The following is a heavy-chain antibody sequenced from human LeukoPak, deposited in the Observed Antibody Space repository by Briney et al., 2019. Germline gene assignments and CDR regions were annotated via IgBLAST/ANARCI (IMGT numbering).Heavy chain of an antibody. V-gene: IGHV3-11*01. CDR2: IDPSATSI. D-gene: IGHD5-18*01. J-gene: IGHJ6*03. CDR1: GFNFSGYY. CDR3: ARSKGYNYDAPYYYYYMDV. Sequence: GGSLRLSCTASGFNFSGYYMTWLRQAPGKGLEWVSYIDPSATSIYYADSIEGRFTISRDNTRNSLYLQMNSLSAEDTAVYYCARSKGYNYDAPYYYYYMDVWGKGTTVTVSS.